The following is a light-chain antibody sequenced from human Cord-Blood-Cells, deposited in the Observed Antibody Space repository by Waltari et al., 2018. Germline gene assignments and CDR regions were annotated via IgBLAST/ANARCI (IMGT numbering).Light chain of an antibody. Sequence: GQSITISCTGTSSVVGSYNLVSWYQQHPGKAPKLMIYEVSKRPSGVSNRFSGSKSGTTASLTISGLQAEDEADYYCCSYAGSSTVFGGGTKLTVL. CDR1: SSVVGSYNL. CDR2: EVS. J-gene: IGLJ3*02. V-gene: IGLV2-23*02. CDR3: CSYAGSSTV.